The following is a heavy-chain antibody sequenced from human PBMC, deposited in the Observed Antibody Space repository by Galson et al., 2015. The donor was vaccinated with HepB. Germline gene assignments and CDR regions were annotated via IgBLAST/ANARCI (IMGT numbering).Heavy chain of an antibody. CDR1: GYTFTSYG. J-gene: IGHJ6*02. Sequence: SVKVSCKASGYTFTSYGISWVRQAPGQGLEWMGWISAYNGNTNYAQKLQGRVTMTTDTSTSTAYMELRSLRSDDTAVYYCARGVIYYDIGREPSYGMDVWGQGTTVTVSS. CDR3: ARGVIYYDIGREPSYGMDV. CDR2: ISAYNGNT. D-gene: IGHD3-22*01. V-gene: IGHV1-18*04.